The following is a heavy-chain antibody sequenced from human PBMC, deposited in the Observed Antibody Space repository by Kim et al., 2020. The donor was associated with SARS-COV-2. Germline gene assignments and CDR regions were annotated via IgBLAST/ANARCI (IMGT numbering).Heavy chain of an antibody. D-gene: IGHD1-26*01. CDR2: LTPIDGAT. J-gene: IGHJ4*02. V-gene: IGHV1-46*01. CDR3: ARDTTKWSLDY. CDR1: GYTFTNYK. Sequence: ASVKVSCKASGYTFTNYKVHWVRQAPGQGLEWMGILTPIDGATTYAQKFRGRVTLTRDTSTSTVYMELSSLGSGDTAVYYCARDTTKWSLDYWGQGTLVTVSS.